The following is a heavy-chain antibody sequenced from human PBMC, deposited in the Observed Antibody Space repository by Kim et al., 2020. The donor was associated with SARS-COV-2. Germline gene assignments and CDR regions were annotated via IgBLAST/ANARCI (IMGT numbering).Heavy chain of an antibody. CDR3: AREAHYYDSSGQRFDP. J-gene: IGHJ5*02. V-gene: IGHV4-34*01. D-gene: IGHD3-22*01. Sequence: HKGRVTISMDTSKNQFSLKLSSVTAADTAVYYCAREAHYYDSSGQRFDPWGQGTLVTVSS.